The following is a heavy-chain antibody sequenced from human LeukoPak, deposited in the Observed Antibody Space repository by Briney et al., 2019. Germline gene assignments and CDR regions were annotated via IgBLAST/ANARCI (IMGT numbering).Heavy chain of an antibody. CDR1: GYTFTGYY. Sequence: GASVKVSCKASGYTFTGYYMHWVRQAPGQGLEWMGWISAYNGNTNYAQKLQGRVTMTTDTSTSTAYMELRSLRSDDTAVYYCARDSPIYDFWSGYSDGNAFDIWGQGTMVTVSS. V-gene: IGHV1-18*04. CDR3: ARDSPIYDFWSGYSDGNAFDI. D-gene: IGHD3-3*01. J-gene: IGHJ3*02. CDR2: ISAYNGNT.